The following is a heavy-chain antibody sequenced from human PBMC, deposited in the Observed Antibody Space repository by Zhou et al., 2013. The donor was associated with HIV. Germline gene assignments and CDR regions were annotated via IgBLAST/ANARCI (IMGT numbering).Heavy chain of an antibody. J-gene: IGHJ6*02. CDR3: AKDRAVAASGSSGMDV. Sequence: VQLVESGGGVVQPGGSLRLSCAASGFTFSSYGMHWVRQAPGKGLEWVAFIRYDGSNKWYADSVKGRFTISRDNSKNTLYMQMSSLTAEDMALYYCAKDRAVAASGSSGMDVWGQGTTVTVSS. V-gene: IGHV3-30*02. D-gene: IGHD2-15*01. CDR2: IRYDGSNK. CDR1: GFTFSSYG.